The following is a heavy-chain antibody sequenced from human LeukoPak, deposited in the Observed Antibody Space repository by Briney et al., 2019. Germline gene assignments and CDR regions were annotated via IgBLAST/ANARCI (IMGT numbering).Heavy chain of an antibody. CDR2: INHSGST. CDR3: ARAQDIVVVPAARLGYNWFDP. V-gene: IGHV4-34*01. J-gene: IGHJ5*02. CDR1: GGSFSGYY. Sequence: SETLSLTCAVYGGSFSGYYWSWIRQPPGKGLEWIGEINHSGSTNYNPSLKSRVTISVDTSKNQFSLKLSSVTAADTAVYYCARAQDIVVVPAARLGYNWFDPWGRGTLVTVSS. D-gene: IGHD2-2*01.